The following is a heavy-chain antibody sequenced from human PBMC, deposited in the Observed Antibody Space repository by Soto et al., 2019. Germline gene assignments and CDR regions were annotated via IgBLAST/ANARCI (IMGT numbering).Heavy chain of an antibody. D-gene: IGHD3-3*01. CDR1: GYTFTSYD. Sequence: ASVKVSCKASGYTFTSYDINWVRQATGQGLEWMGWMNPNSGNTGYAQKFQGRVTMTRNTSISTAYMELSSLRSEDTAVYYCARVLVGSRRVCITIFGVVIRGLAGDAFDIWGQGTMVTVSS. V-gene: IGHV1-8*01. J-gene: IGHJ3*02. CDR3: ARVLVGSRRVCITIFGVVIRGLAGDAFDI. CDR2: MNPNSGNT.